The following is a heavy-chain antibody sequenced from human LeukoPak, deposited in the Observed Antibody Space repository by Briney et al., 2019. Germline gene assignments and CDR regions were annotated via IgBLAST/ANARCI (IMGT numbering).Heavy chain of an antibody. J-gene: IGHJ5*02. CDR3: ARDQREGNSGYDFPS. D-gene: IGHD5-12*01. Sequence: ASVKVSCKASGYTLTNYDIIWVRQASGRGLEWMGWVNPGSGNTGYSQNLQGRVTITRNTSISTAYMELSSLRSEDTAFYYCARDQREGNSGYDFPSWGQGTLVTVSS. V-gene: IGHV1-8*01. CDR2: VNPGSGNT. CDR1: GYTLTNYD.